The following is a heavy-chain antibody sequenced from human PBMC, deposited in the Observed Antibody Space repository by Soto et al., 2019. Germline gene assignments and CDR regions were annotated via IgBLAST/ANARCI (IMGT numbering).Heavy chain of an antibody. Sequence: VHLVQSGVEVKKPGASVKVSCKASGNTFISYGIGWVRQAPGQGLEWMGWISNYDGNTLYAQKFQGRVTMTTDTSTSTAYMDLRSRRSDATALYYCGRVHGYSGYEKFDYWGQGSLVTVSS. CDR3: GRVHGYSGYEKFDY. J-gene: IGHJ4*02. CDR1: GNTFISYG. CDR2: ISNYDGNT. V-gene: IGHV1-18*01. D-gene: IGHD5-12*01.